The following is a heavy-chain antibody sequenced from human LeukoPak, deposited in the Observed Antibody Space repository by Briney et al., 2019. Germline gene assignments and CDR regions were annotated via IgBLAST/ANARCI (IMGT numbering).Heavy chain of an antibody. Sequence: PSETLSLTCTVSGGSISSGGYYWSWIRQHPGKGLEWIGYIYYSGSTNYNPSLKSRVTISVDTSKNQFSLKLSSVTAADTAVYYCARGPHGSGSIWGQGTLVTVSS. V-gene: IGHV4-61*08. CDR2: IYYSGST. J-gene: IGHJ4*02. CDR3: ARGPHGSGSI. D-gene: IGHD3-10*01. CDR1: GGSISSGGYY.